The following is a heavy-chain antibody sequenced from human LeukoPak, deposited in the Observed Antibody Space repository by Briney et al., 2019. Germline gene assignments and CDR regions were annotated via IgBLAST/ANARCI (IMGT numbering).Heavy chain of an antibody. V-gene: IGHV4-61*02. CDR3: ARGYYYRG. Sequence: SETLSLTCTVSGGSVSSENSYWNWIRQPAGRGLEWIGRIYADGSSTYNPSLKSRVTISVDTSKNQFSLRLTSMTAADTAVYYCARGYYYRGWGQGTLVTVSS. J-gene: IGHJ4*02. D-gene: IGHD3-10*01. CDR2: IYADGSS. CDR1: GGSVSSENSY.